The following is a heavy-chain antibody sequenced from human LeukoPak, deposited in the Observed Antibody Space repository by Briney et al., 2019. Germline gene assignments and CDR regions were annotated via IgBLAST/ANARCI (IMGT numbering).Heavy chain of an antibody. CDR3: AKAVCTSCYYFDY. D-gene: IGHD2-2*01. J-gene: IGHJ4*02. V-gene: IGHV3-30*02. Sequence: PGGSLRLSCAASGFTFSSYGMHWVRQAPGKGLEWVAFIRYDGSNKYYADSAKGRFTISRDNSKNTLYLQMNSLRAEDTAVYYCAKAVCTSCYYFDYWGQGTLVTVSS. CDR1: GFTFSSYG. CDR2: IRYDGSNK.